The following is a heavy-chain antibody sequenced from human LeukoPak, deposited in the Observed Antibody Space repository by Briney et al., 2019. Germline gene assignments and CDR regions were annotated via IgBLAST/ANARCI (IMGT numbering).Heavy chain of an antibody. Sequence: PSETQSLTCTVSGGSISSSSYYWGWVRQPPGKGLEWIGSIYYSGSTYYNPSLKRRVTISVDTSKNQFSLKLSSVTAADTAVYYCARLTYYDFWSGYYTLTDYYYGMDVWGQGTTVTVSS. J-gene: IGHJ6*02. V-gene: IGHV4-39*01. CDR3: ARLTYYDFWSGYYTLTDYYYGMDV. D-gene: IGHD3-3*01. CDR1: GGSISSSSYY. CDR2: IYYSGST.